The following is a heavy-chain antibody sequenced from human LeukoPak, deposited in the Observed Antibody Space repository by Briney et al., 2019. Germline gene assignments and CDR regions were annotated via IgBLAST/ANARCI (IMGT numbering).Heavy chain of an antibody. J-gene: IGHJ4*02. CDR3: ARCTGGGSCYGVRY. CDR2: IIPIFGTA. CDR1: GGTFSSYA. Sequence: ASVTVSCKASGGTFSSYAISWVRQAPGQGLEWMGGIIPIFGTANYAQKFQGRVTITADESTSTAYMELSSLRSDDTAVYYCARCTGGGSCYGVRYWGQGTLVTVSS. V-gene: IGHV1-69*13. D-gene: IGHD2-15*01.